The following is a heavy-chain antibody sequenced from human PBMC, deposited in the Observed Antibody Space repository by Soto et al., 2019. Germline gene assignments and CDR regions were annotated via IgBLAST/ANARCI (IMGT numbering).Heavy chain of an antibody. CDR2: IWYDGSNK. D-gene: IGHD3-16*01. CDR3: ARGLRGIIFYGMDV. J-gene: IGHJ6*02. CDR1: GFTFSLYG. V-gene: IGHV3-33*01. Sequence: QVQLVESGGGVVQPGRSLRLSCAASGFTFSLYGMHWVRQAPGKGLEWVAVIWYDGSNKFYADSVQGRFTISRDNYKNTLYLQMNSLRDEDTAVYYCARGLRGIIFYGMDVWGQGTTVIVSS.